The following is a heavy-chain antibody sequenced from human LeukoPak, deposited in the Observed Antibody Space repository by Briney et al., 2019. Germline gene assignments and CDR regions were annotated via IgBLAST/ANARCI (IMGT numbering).Heavy chain of an antibody. D-gene: IGHD3-22*01. V-gene: IGHV3-23*01. J-gene: IGHJ4*02. CDR3: AKDNSFVVDSSGYYQN. CDR2: ISGSGGST. CDR1: GFTFSSYA. Sequence: QRWGSLRLSCAASGFTFSSYAMSWVRQAPGKGLEWVSAISGSGGSTYYADSVKGRFTISRDNSKNTLYLQMNSLRAEDTAVYYCAKDNSFVVDSSGYYQNWGQGTMVTVSS.